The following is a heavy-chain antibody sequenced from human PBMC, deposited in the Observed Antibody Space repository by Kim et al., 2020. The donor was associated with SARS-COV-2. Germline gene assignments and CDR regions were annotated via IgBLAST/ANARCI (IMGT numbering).Heavy chain of an antibody. J-gene: IGHJ4*02. CDR3: ARKAIITGTRTYYFDY. V-gene: IGHV3-21*01. D-gene: IGHD1-20*01. Sequence: YADSVKGRFTISRDNAKNSLYLQMNSLRAEDTAVYYCARKAIITGTRTYYFDYWGQGTLVTVSS.